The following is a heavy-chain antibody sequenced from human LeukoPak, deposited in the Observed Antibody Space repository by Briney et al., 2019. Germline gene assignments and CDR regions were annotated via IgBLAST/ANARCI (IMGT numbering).Heavy chain of an antibody. CDR1: GGSFSNYY. D-gene: IGHD4-11*01. J-gene: IGHJ5*02. Sequence: SETLSLTCAVYGGSFSNYYWSWIRQPPGKGLEWIGEINHGGSTNYNPSLKSRVTISVDTSKNQFSLKLTSVTAADTAVYCCARESSYSNYEGRFDPWGQGTLVTVSS. CDR3: ARESSYSNYEGRFDP. V-gene: IGHV4-34*01. CDR2: INHGGST.